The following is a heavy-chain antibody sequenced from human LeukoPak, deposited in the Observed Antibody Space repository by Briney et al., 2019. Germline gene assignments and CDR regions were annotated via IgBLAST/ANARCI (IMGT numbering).Heavy chain of an antibody. CDR1: GYTFTSYD. CDR3: ARQYYYDSSGYYQANDAFDI. Sequence: ASVKVSCKASGYTFTSYDINWVRQATGQGLEWMGWMNPNSGNTGYAQKFQGRVTMTRNTSISTAYMELSSLRSEDTAVHYCARQYYYDSSGYYQANDAFDIWGQGTMVTVSS. CDR2: MNPNSGNT. D-gene: IGHD3-22*01. J-gene: IGHJ3*02. V-gene: IGHV1-8*01.